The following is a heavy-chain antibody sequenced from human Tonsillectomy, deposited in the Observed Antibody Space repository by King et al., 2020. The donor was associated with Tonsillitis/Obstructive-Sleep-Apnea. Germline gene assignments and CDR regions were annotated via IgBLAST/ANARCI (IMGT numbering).Heavy chain of an antibody. V-gene: IGHV4-4*07. CDR2: IYTSGST. CDR1: GGSISSYY. D-gene: IGHD3-9*01. Sequence: LQLQESGPGLVKPSETLSLTCTVSGGSISSYYWSWIRQPAGKGLEWIGRIYTSGSTKYNPSLKSRVTMSVDTYKNQFSLKLSSVTAADTAVYYCARVGRDILTGYYYFYYWGQGTLVTVSS. CDR3: ARVGRDILTGYYYFYY. J-gene: IGHJ4*02.